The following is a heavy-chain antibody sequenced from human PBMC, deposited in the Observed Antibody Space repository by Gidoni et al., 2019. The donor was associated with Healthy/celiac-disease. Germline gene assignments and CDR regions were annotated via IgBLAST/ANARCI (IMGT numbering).Heavy chain of an antibody. J-gene: IGHJ4*02. CDR3: AKDRGQITTLLDY. D-gene: IGHD3-10*01. V-gene: IGHV3-23*01. Sequence: EVELFEAGGSLVKPGGSLRLPCAASGIPFSSYAMSWVRQAPGKGLEWVSAISGSGGSTYYADSVKGRFTISRDNSKNTLYLQMNSLRAEDTAVYYCAKDRGQITTLLDYWGQGTLVTVSS. CDR1: GIPFSSYA. CDR2: ISGSGGST.